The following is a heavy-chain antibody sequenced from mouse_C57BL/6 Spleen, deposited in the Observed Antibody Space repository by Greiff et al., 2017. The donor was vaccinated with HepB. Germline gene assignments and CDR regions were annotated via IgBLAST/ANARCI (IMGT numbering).Heavy chain of an antibody. CDR2: IYPGDGDT. V-gene: IGHV1-80*01. J-gene: IGHJ2*01. CDR3: ARGSSGYPYFDY. Sequence: ESGAELVKPGASVKISCKASGYAFSSYWMNWVKQRPGKGLEWIGQIYPGDGDTNYNGKFKGKATLTADKSSSTAYMQLSSLTSEDSAVYFCARGSSGYPYFDYWGQGTTLTVSS. CDR1: GYAFSSYW. D-gene: IGHD3-2*02.